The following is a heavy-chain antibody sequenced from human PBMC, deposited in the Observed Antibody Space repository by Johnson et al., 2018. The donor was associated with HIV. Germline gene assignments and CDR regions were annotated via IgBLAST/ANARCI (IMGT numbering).Heavy chain of an antibody. CDR1: GFTVSSNY. CDR3: AGGRGWVTLNAFDM. J-gene: IGHJ3*02. V-gene: IGHV3-66*01. D-gene: IGHD4-23*01. CDR2: IYSGGST. Sequence: VQLVESGGGVVQPGGSLRLSCAASGFTVSSNYMSWVRQAPGKGLEWVSVIYSGGSTYYADSVKGRFTISRDNAKNSLYLQMNRLRADDTAVYYCAGGRGWVTLNAFDMWGQGTLVTVSS.